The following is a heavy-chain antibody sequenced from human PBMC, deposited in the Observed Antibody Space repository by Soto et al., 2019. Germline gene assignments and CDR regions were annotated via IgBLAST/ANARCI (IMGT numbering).Heavy chain of an antibody. CDR2: IDPSDSYT. CDR3: ARHRDYYDSSGYKLDY. J-gene: IGHJ4*02. V-gene: IGHV5-10-1*01. D-gene: IGHD3-22*01. Sequence: GESLKISCKGSGYSFTSYWISWVRQMPGKGLEWMGRIDPSDSYTNYSPSFQGHVTIPADKSISTAYLQWSSLKASDIAMFYCARHRDYYDSSGYKLDYWGKGTLVTVSS. CDR1: GYSFTSYW.